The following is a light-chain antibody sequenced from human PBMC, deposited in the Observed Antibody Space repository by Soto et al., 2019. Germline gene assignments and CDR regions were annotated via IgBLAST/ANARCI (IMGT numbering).Light chain of an antibody. V-gene: IGKV3-15*01. J-gene: IGKJ1*01. CDR3: QQYNNWPPTWT. CDR2: GVS. CDR1: QSVSSN. Sequence: EIVMTQSPGTVSVSPGERATLSCRASQSVSSNLAWYQQKPGQAPWLLIYGVSTRATGIPARFSGTGSGTEFTLTISSLQSEDFAVYYCQQYNNWPPTWTFGQGTKVDIK.